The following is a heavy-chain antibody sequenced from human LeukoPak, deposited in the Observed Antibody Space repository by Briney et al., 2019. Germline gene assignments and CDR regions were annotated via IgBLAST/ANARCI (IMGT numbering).Heavy chain of an antibody. CDR1: GCTLNAYY. CDR3: ARTLVGSGWHIFDY. CDR2: INPNSGGT. D-gene: IGHD6-19*01. J-gene: IGHJ4*02. V-gene: IGHV1-2*02. Sequence: ASVKVSCKASGCTLNAYYMHWVRQAPGQGLEWMGWINPNSGGTNYAQKFQGRVTMTRDTSLSTAYMELSRLRSDDTAMYYCARTLVGSGWHIFDYWGQGTLVTVSS.